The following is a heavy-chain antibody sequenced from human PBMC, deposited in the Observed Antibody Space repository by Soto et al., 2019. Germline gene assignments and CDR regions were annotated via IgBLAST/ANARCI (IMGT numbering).Heavy chain of an antibody. V-gene: IGHV1-45*02. CDR1: GYTFTYRY. Sequence: QMQLVQSGAEVKKTGSSVKVSCKASGYTFTYRYLHWVRQAPGQALEWMGWITPFNGNTNYAQKFQDRVTITRDRSMSTAYMELSSLRSEDTAMYYCARSRYDSSGSMDVWGQGTTVTVSS. CDR2: ITPFNGNT. CDR3: ARSRYDSSGSMDV. J-gene: IGHJ6*02. D-gene: IGHD3-22*01.